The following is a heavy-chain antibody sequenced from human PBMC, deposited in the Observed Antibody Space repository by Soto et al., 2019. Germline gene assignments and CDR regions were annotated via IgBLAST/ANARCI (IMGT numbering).Heavy chain of an antibody. Sequence: GGSLRLSCAASGFTFSTYAMHWVRQAPGKGLEWVAVIRFDGSNINYADFAMGRFTISRDNSNNMLYLEMTNLRVEDTAVYYCARDGIGVSFFWGYLDYWGQGTQVTGSS. D-gene: IGHD7-27*01. J-gene: IGHJ4*02. CDR3: ARDGIGVSFFWGYLDY. CDR2: IRFDGSNI. CDR1: GFTFSTYA. V-gene: IGHV3-33*08.